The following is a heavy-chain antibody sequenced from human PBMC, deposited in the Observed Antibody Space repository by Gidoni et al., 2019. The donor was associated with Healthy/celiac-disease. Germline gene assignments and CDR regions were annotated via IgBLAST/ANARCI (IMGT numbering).Heavy chain of an antibody. J-gene: IGHJ6*02. CDR1: GFTFSSYA. D-gene: IGHD5-18*01. CDR2: ISGSGGST. V-gene: IGHV3-23*01. CDR3: AKGPEVWPPRSGYRRDYYGMDV. Sequence: EVQLLESGGGLVQPGGSLRLSCAASGFTFSSYAMSWVRQAPGKGLEWVSAISGSGGSTYYADSVKGRFTISRDNSKNTLYLKMNSLRAEDTAVYYCAKGPEVWPPRSGYRRDYYGMDVWGQGTTVTVSS.